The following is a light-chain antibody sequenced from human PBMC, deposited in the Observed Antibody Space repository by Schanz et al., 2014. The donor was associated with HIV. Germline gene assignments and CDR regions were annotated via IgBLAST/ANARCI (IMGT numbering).Light chain of an antibody. V-gene: IGLV2-8*01. CDR3: ASYGGSNNLL. Sequence: QSALTQPPSASGSPGQSVAISCTGASSDIGVSWYQQYPGNAPKLMIFAVNRRTSGVPDRFSGAKSGNTAFLLVSGLQDEDEADYYCASYGGSNNLLFGGGTKLNVL. CDR1: SSDIG. J-gene: IGLJ2*01. CDR2: AVN.